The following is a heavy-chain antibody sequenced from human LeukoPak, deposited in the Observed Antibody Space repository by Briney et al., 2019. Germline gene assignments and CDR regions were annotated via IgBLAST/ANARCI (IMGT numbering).Heavy chain of an antibody. V-gene: IGHV3-21*01. CDR2: ISSSSSYI. CDR3: ARVVRVAATSSAANDAFDI. CDR1: GFTFRSYS. D-gene: IGHD2-15*01. J-gene: IGHJ3*02. Sequence: GGSLRLSCAASGFTFRSYSMNWVRQAPGKGLEWVSSISSSSSYIYYADSVKGRFTIPRDNAKNSLYLQMNRLRAEDTAVYYCARVVRVAATSSAANDAFDIWGQGTMVTVSS.